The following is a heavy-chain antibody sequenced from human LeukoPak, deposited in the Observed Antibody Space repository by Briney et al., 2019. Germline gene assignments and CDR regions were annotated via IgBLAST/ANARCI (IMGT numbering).Heavy chain of an antibody. CDR1: SGSIGSFY. J-gene: IGHJ4*02. CDR3: TRGVSADPFEH. D-gene: IGHD5/OR15-5a*01. CDR2: INFSGST. Sequence: SETLSLTCTISSGSIGSFYWSWIRQPPGKGLEWIGYINFSGSTKSNSALESRVTISMDTSKNQFSLKLNSVTAADTAVYYCTRGVSADPFEHWGQGTLVTLSS. V-gene: IGHV4-59*08.